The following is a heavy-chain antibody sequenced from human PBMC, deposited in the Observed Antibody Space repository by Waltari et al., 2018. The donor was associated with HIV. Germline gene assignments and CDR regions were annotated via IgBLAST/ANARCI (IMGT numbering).Heavy chain of an antibody. V-gene: IGHV1-69*01. CDR1: GGTFSSYA. Sequence: QVQLVQSGAEVKKPGSSVKVSCKASGGTFSSYALNWVRQAPGQGLEWMGGISPIFGAANYAQRFQGRVTITAVECTSTAYMELSSLRSEDTAVYYCARCHYGGNGGYYYGMDVWGQGTTVTVSS. D-gene: IGHD4-17*01. CDR2: ISPIFGAA. CDR3: ARCHYGGNGGYYYGMDV. J-gene: IGHJ6*02.